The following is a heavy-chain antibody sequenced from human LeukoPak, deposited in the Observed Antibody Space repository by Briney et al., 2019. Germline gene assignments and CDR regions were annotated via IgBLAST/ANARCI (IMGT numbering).Heavy chain of an antibody. CDR3: ARDVAGALDF. CDR1: GFTFSRYW. V-gene: IGHV3-7*01. J-gene: IGHJ4*02. Sequence: GGSLRLSCAATGFTFSRYWMAWARQAPGKGLEWVANIRGDAGDKGYADSVKGRFTISRDNGKNSLYLQMNSLTDEDTAVYYCARDVAGALDFWGQGTLLIVSS. CDR2: IRGDAGDK. D-gene: IGHD6-19*01.